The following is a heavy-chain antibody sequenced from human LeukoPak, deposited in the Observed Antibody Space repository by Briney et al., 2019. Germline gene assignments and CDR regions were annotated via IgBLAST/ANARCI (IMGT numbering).Heavy chain of an antibody. V-gene: IGHV4-59*12. D-gene: IGHD3-22*01. CDR2: IYYSGST. CDR1: GGSISSYY. CDR3: ARIYDSSGYYSFYYGMDV. J-gene: IGHJ6*02. Sequence: SETLSLTCTVSGGSISSYYWSWIRQPPGKGLEWIGYIYYSGSTNYNPSLKSRVTISVDTSKNQFSLKLSSVTAADTAVYYCARIYDSSGYYSFYYGMDVWGQGTTVTVSS.